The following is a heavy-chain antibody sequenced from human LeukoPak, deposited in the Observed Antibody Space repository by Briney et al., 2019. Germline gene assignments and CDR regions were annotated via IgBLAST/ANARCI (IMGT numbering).Heavy chain of an antibody. Sequence: GRSLRLSCAASGFTFSSYGMHWVRQAPGKGLEWVAVISYDGSNKYYADSVKGRFTISRDNSKNTLYLQMNSLRAEDTAVYYCAKDLGGYGPQGGDWGQGTLVTVSS. CDR1: GFTFSSYG. D-gene: IGHD5-12*01. CDR3: AKDLGGYGPQGGD. CDR2: ISYDGSNK. J-gene: IGHJ4*02. V-gene: IGHV3-30*18.